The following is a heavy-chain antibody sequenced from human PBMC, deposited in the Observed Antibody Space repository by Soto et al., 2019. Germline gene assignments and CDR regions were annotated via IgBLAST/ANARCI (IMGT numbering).Heavy chain of an antibody. D-gene: IGHD1-1*01. CDR2: IYYSGST. CDR3: ARVQLGSSNSKLEPADYYYDGMDV. CDR1: GGSISSGGYY. J-gene: IGHJ6*02. V-gene: IGHV4-31*03. Sequence: QVQLQESGPGLVKPSQTLSLTCTVSGGSISSGGYYWSWIRKHPGKGLEWIGYIYYSGSTYYNPSLKSRVTISVDTSKNQFSLKLSSVTAADTAVYYCARVQLGSSNSKLEPADYYYDGMDVWGQGTTVTVSS.